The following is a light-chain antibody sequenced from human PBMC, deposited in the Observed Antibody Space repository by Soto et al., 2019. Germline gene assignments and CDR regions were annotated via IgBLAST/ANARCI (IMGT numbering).Light chain of an antibody. CDR3: CSYAGSYTFV. Sequence: QSVLTQPRSVSGSPGQSVTISCTGTSSDVGGYNYVSWYQQHPGKAPKLVIYDVSKRPSGVPDRFSGSKSGNTASLTISGLQAGDEGDYYCCSYAGSYTFVFGPGTKLTVL. V-gene: IGLV2-11*01. CDR1: SSDVGGYNY. J-gene: IGLJ1*01. CDR2: DVS.